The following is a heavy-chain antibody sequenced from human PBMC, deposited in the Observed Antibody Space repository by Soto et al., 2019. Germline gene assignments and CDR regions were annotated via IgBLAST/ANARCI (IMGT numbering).Heavy chain of an antibody. V-gene: IGHV3-74*01. CDR2: ISGDGKIT. CDR1: GCGFKRYY. J-gene: IGHJ4*02. Sequence: GGSLRLPCEASGCGFKRYYMHCVRQVPGKGPEWVSRISGDGKITANAESVQDRFTISRDNAKDTLYLQLDNLRGDDTGLYYCIRGARASSSGTGPYWGQGTQVTVSS. D-gene: IGHD2-2*01. CDR3: IRGARASSSGTGPY.